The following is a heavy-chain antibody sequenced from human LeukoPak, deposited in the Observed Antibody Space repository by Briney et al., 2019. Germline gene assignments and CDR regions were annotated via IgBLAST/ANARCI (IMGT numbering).Heavy chain of an antibody. V-gene: IGHV3-74*01. CDR3: AKSGGSKYSSGWYLS. Sequence: GGSLRLSCAASGFTFSSYWMHWVRQAPGKGLVWVSRINTDGSSTSYADSVKGRFTISRDNAKNTLYLQMNSLRAEDTAVYYCAKSGGSKYSSGWYLSWGQGTLVTVSS. CDR2: INTDGSST. J-gene: IGHJ5*02. D-gene: IGHD6-19*01. CDR1: GFTFSSYW.